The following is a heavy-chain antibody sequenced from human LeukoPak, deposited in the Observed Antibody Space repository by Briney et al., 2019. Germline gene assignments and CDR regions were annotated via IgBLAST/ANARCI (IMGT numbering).Heavy chain of an antibody. CDR3: ARDDGSIGRASGMDV. CDR2: ISRDSAYM. V-gene: IGHV3-21*01. Sequence: GESLRLSCAASGFTFTTYDMNWVRQAPGKGLEWVSYISRDSAYMYLADSVKGRFTISRDNAKNSLYLQMNSLRGEDTAVYYCARDDGSIGRASGMDVWGKGTTVTVSS. CDR1: GFTFTTYD. D-gene: IGHD2/OR15-2a*01. J-gene: IGHJ6*04.